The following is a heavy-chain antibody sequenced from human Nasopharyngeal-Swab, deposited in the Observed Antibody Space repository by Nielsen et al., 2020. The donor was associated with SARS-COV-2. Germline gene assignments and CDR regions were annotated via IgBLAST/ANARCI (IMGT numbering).Heavy chain of an antibody. V-gene: IGHV5-51*01. CDR1: GYSFTSYW. Sequence: QVSCKGSGYSFTSYWIGWVRQMPGKGLEWMGIIYPGDSDTRYSPSFQGQVTISADKSISTAYLQWSSLKASDTAMYYCARLGTRPGWYFDLWGRGTLVTVSS. D-gene: IGHD1-26*01. J-gene: IGHJ2*01. CDR2: IYPGDSDT. CDR3: ARLGTRPGWYFDL.